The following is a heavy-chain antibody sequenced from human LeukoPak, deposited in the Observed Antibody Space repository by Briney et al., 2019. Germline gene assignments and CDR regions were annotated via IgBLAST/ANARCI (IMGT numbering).Heavy chain of an antibody. CDR3: ATGRAYYDFWSGYHRGDY. CDR1: GFTFSSYS. J-gene: IGHJ4*02. Sequence: GGSLRLSCAASGFTFSSYSMNWVRQAPGKGLEWVSAISGSGGSTYYADSVKGRFTISRDNSKNTLYLQMNSLRAEDTAVYYCATGRAYYDFWSGYHRGDYWGQGTLVTVSS. D-gene: IGHD3-3*01. V-gene: IGHV3-23*01. CDR2: ISGSGGST.